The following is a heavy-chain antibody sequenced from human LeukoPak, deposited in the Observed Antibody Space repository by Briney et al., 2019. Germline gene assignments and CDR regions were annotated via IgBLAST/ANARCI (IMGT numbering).Heavy chain of an antibody. CDR2: ISAYNGNT. Sequence: GASVKVSCKASGYTFKNHGISWLRQAPGQGLEWMGWISAYNGNTNYAQKLQGRVTMTTDTSTSTAYMELRSLRSDDTAVYYCARESQYYYGSGSYFWSGYYYYMDVWGKGTTVTVSS. J-gene: IGHJ6*03. CDR3: ARESQYYYGSGSYFWSGYYYYMDV. D-gene: IGHD3-10*01. CDR1: GYTFKNHG. V-gene: IGHV1-18*01.